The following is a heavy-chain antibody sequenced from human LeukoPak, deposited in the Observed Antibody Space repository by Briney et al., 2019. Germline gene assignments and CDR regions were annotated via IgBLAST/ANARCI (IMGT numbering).Heavy chain of an antibody. CDR2: INHSGST. D-gene: IGHD2-21*01. J-gene: IGHJ4*02. V-gene: IGHV4-34*01. CDR1: GGSFSGYY. CDR3: ARQHSHLFGY. Sequence: SETLSLTCAVYGGSFSGYYWSWIRQPPGKGLEWIGEINHSGSTNYNPSLKSRVTISVDTSKNQFSLKLSSVTAADTAVYYCARQHSHLFGYWGQGTLVTVSS.